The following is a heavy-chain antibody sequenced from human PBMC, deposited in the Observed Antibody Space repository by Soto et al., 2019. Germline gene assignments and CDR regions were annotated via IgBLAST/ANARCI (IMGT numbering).Heavy chain of an antibody. CDR3: ARLHSHGTYGMDV. J-gene: IGHJ6*02. CDR1: GGSFTYT. D-gene: IGHD5-18*01. Sequence: SVKVSCKASGGSFTYTLSWVRQAPGQGLEWMGGIIPIFGTTNYAQKFQGGVTITADESTKTAYMELSTLRSEDTAVYYCARLHSHGTYGMDVWGQGTTVTVSS. CDR2: IIPIFGTT. V-gene: IGHV1-69*13.